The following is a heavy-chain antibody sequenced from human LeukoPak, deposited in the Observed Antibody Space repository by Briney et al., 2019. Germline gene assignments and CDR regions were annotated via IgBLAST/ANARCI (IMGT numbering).Heavy chain of an antibody. CDR3: ARGASESGTFYFDV. J-gene: IGHJ4*02. CDR1: GGSVSSYF. CDR2: IYLSGNT. Sequence: SETLSLTCTVSGGSVSSYFWSWIRQPPGKGLEWIGYIYLSGNTNYNPSLKSRATISVDTSKNQFSLKVSSVTAADTAVYYCARGASESGTFYFDVWGQGTLVTVSS. V-gene: IGHV4-59*02.